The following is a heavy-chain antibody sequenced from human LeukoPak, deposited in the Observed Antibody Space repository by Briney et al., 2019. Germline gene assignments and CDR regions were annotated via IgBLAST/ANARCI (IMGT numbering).Heavy chain of an antibody. CDR1: GGSFSGYY. Sequence: SETLSLTCAVYGGSFSGYYWSWIRQPPGKGLEWIGEINHSGSTNYNPSLKSRVTISVDTSKNQFSLKLSSVTAADTAVYYCARDHTAGDAFDIWAKGQWSPSLQ. J-gene: IGHJ3*02. V-gene: IGHV4-34*01. CDR2: INHSGST. D-gene: IGHD5-18*01. CDR3: ARDHTAGDAFDI.